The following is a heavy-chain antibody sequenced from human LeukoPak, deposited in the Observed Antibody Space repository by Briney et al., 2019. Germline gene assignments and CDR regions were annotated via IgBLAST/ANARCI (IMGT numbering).Heavy chain of an antibody. D-gene: IGHD5-12*01. Sequence: PSETLSLTCTASGGSISSYYWTWIRQPPGKGQEWIGYIYYSGTTYYNPSLKSRVTISLDTSKNKFSLNLTSVNVADTAVYYCARAGGYSGYASSWGQGTLVTVSS. CDR2: IYYSGTT. CDR1: GGSISSYY. J-gene: IGHJ4*02. CDR3: ARAGGYSGYASS. V-gene: IGHV4-59*01.